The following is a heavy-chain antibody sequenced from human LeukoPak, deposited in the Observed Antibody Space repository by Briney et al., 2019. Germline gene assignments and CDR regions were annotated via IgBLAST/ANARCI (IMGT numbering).Heavy chain of an antibody. CDR1: GGSISSGGYY. V-gene: IGHV4-30-2*01. J-gene: IGHJ4*02. Sequence: SSQTLSLTCTVSGGSISSGGYYWSWIRQPPGKGLEWIGYIYHSGSTYYNPSLKSRVTISVVRSKNQFSLKLSSVTAADTAVYYCARLEYSSSLAHFDYWGQGTLVTVSS. CDR2: IYHSGST. CDR3: ARLEYSSSLAHFDY. D-gene: IGHD6-6*01.